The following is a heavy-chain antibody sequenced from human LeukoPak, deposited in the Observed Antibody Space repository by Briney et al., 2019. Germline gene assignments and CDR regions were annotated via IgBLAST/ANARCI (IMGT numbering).Heavy chain of an antibody. Sequence: SETLSLTCTVSDGSISSYYWNWIRQPPGKGLEWIGNIYNSGSTDYNPSLKSRVTISVNLSKKQISLKLTSVTAADTAVYYCARDKGPDWYFDLWGRGTLVTVSS. CDR1: DGSISSYY. CDR3: ARDKGPDWYFDL. J-gene: IGHJ2*01. V-gene: IGHV4-59*01. CDR2: IYNSGST.